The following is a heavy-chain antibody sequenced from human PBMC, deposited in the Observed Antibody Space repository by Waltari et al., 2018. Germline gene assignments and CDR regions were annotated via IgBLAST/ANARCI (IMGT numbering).Heavy chain of an antibody. V-gene: IGHV4-34*01. CDR1: GGSFSGYY. D-gene: IGHD6-13*01. CDR2: INHSGST. Sequence: QVQLQQWGAGLLKPSETLSLTCAVYGGSFSGYYWSWIRQPPGKGLEWIGEINHSGSTNYNPSLKSRVTISVDTSKNQFSLKLSSVTAADTAVYYCARGGGGSSRYYYYYYYGMDVWGQGTTVTVSS. CDR3: ARGGGGSSRYYYYYYYGMDV. J-gene: IGHJ6*02.